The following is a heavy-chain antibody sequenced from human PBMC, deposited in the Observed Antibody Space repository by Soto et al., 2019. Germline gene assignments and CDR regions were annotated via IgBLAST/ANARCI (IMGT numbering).Heavy chain of an antibody. J-gene: IGHJ4*02. CDR3: ARAPKVSGSSQTRPDF. V-gene: IGHV4-34*01. D-gene: IGHD6-6*01. CDR1: SGSLSGYY. CDR2: ISQSGNT. Sequence: SETLSLTCSIYSGSLSGYYWSWIRQPPGKGLEWIGEISQSGNTNYSPSLKSRVSISIDTSKKQFSLNLASVSAADTVVYYCARAPKVSGSSQTRPDFWGQGTLVTVSS.